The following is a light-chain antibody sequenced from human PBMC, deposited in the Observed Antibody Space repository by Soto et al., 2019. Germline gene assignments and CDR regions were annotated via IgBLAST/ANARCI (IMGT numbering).Light chain of an antibody. CDR1: GSDIGSYKY. Sequence: VLTQPASVSGSPGHSITISCTGTGSDIGSYKYVSWYQQHPGKAPKLIIFEVNNRPSGVSDRFSGSKSGNTASLIIPGLQAEDEADYYCASYTSISSLGVFGTGTKVTVL. J-gene: IGLJ1*01. CDR2: EVN. CDR3: ASYTSISSLGV. V-gene: IGLV2-14*03.